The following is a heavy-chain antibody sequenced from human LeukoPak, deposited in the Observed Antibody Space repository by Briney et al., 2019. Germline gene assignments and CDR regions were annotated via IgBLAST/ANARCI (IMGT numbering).Heavy chain of an antibody. V-gene: IGHV3-7*01. D-gene: IGHD1-14*01. CDR2: IKQDGSEK. CDR3: AREGNRRSFDS. J-gene: IGHJ4*02. CDR1: GFTFSSYW. Sequence: GGSLRLSWPASGFTFSSYWMSWVRQAPGKGLEWVANIKQDGSEKYYVDSVKGRFTISRDNAKNSLYLQMNSLRAEDTAVFYCAREGNRRSFDSWGQGNLVTVSS.